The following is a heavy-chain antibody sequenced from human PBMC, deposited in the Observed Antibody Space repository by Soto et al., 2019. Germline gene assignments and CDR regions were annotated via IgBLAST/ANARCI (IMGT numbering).Heavy chain of an antibody. J-gene: IGHJ5*02. CDR2: IYYSGST. CDR1: GGSISSGGYY. Sequence: QVQLQESGPGLVKPSQTLSLTCTVSGGSISSGGYYWSWIRQHPGKGLEWIVYIYYSGSTYYNPSLKSRVTISVDTSKNHFSLKLISVTAADTAVYYCARDYGDYVGWFDPWGQGTLVTVSS. V-gene: IGHV4-31*03. D-gene: IGHD4-17*01. CDR3: ARDYGDYVGWFDP.